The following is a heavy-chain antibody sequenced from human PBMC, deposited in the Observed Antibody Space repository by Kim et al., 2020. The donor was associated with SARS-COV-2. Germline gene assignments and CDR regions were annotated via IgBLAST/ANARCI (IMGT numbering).Heavy chain of an antibody. CDR3: VKDVGDY. D-gene: IGHD1-26*01. CDR1: GFIFDDYA. Sequence: GGSLRLSCVASGFIFDDYAMHWVRQAPGKGLEWVSLISGDTYSTYYADSVMGRFTISRDNSKNSLYLQMNRLRIDDTALYFCVKDVGDYWGQGTLVTGSS. J-gene: IGHJ4*02. V-gene: IGHV3-43*02. CDR2: ISGDTYST.